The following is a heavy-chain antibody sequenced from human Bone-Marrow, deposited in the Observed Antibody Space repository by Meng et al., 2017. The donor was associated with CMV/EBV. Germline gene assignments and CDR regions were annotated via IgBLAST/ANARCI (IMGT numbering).Heavy chain of an antibody. V-gene: IGHV1-69*02. Sequence: SVKVSCKASGGTFSSYTISWVRQAPGQGLEWMGRIIPILGIANYAQKFQGRVTITADKSTSTAYMELSSLRSEDTAVYYCARVPILYYYYGMAFWGPGNTVTVSS. CDR1: GGTFSSYT. CDR3: ARVPILYYYYGMAF. J-gene: IGHJ6*02. CDR2: IIPILGIA. D-gene: IGHD3-9*01.